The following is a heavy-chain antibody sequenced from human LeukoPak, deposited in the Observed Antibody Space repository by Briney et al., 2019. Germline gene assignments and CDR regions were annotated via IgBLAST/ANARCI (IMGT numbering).Heavy chain of an antibody. J-gene: IGHJ3*02. D-gene: IGHD2-21*02. CDR1: GFTFSSNY. V-gene: IGHV3-66*02. CDR2: IYSGGST. Sequence: GGSLRLSCAASGFTFSSNYMSWVRQAPGKGLEWVSVIYSGGSTYYADSVTGRFTISRDNSKNTLYLQTNSLRAEDTAVYYCASGVYCGGDCMGAFDIWGQGTMVTVSS. CDR3: ASGVYCGGDCMGAFDI.